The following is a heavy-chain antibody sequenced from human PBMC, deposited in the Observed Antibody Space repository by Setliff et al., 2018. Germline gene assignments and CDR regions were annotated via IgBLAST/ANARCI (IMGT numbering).Heavy chain of an antibody. D-gene: IGHD2-8*01. Sequence: ASVKVSCKASTYTFINYGMSWVRQIPGHGLEWMGWISGSSGDASYAQKFQGRVIITLDTLTTTAYMELRSLRSDDTAVYYCARDSRIRFTKEEGGAYYYGMDVWG. CDR3: ARDSRIRFTKEEGGAYYYGMDV. J-gene: IGHJ6*01. V-gene: IGHV1-18*01. CDR2: ISGSSGDA. CDR1: TYTFINYG.